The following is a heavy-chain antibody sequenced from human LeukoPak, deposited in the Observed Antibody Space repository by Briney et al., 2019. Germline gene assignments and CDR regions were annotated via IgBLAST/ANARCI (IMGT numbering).Heavy chain of an antibody. CDR2: IYYSGST. D-gene: IGHD5-18*01. CDR1: GGSISSYY. Sequence: SGTLSLTCTVSGGSISSYYWSWIRQPPGKGLEWIGYIYYSGSTNYNPSLKSRVTISVDTSKNQFSLKLSSVTAADTAVYYCARGPGYSYEDYWGQGTLVTVSS. J-gene: IGHJ4*02. CDR3: ARGPGYSYEDY. V-gene: IGHV4-59*08.